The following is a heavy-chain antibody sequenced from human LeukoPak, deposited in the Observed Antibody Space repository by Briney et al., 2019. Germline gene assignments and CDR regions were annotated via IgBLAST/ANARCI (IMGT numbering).Heavy chain of an antibody. D-gene: IGHD5-12*01. J-gene: IGHJ4*02. CDR1: GFTFSSHA. V-gene: IGHV3-23*01. CDR3: AKAPRGYTGYYFDY. CDR2: ISGSGGNT. Sequence: QPGGSLRLSCAASGFTFSSHAMSWVRQAPGKGLEWVSAISGSGGNTYYADSVKGRFTISRDNSKNTLYLQMDSLRAEDTAVYYCAKAPRGYTGYYFDYWGQGTLVTVSS.